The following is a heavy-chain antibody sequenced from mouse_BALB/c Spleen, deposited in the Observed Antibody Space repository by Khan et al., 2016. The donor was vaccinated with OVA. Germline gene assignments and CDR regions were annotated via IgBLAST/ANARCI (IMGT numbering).Heavy chain of an antibody. J-gene: IGHJ3*01. CDR2: INTYTGEA. CDR1: GYTLTDYG. D-gene: IGHD2-1*01. Sequence: QIQLVQSGPELKKPGETVKISCKASGYTLTDYGMNLVKQAPGKGLKWMGWINTYTGEATYADDFKGRFAFSLETSANTAYLQINNLKAEDTATYFCSRSNGNYWFAYWGQGTLVTVSA. CDR3: SRSNGNYWFAY. V-gene: IGHV9-3-1*01.